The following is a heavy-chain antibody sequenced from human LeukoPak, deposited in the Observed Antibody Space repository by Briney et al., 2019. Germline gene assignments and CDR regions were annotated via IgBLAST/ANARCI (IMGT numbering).Heavy chain of an antibody. J-gene: IGHJ4*01. CDR2: NGISSGNT. CDR1: GFNFIDYS. V-gene: IGHV3-48*01. D-gene: IGHD5-12*01. CDR3: ARDHRYAFDN. Sequence: QPGGSLRLSCAASGFNFIDYSMNWVRQAPGKGLEWISYNGISSGNTKYADSVKGRFTISRDKARNSLYLQMNSLRVEDTAMYYCARDHRYAFDNWGHGTLVTVSS.